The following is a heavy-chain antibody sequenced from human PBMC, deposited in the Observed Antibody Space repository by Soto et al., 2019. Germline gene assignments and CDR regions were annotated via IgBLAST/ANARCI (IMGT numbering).Heavy chain of an antibody. V-gene: IGHV4-59*01. D-gene: IGHD2-15*01. J-gene: IGHJ6*02. Sequence: QVQLQESGPGLVKPSETLSLTCTVSGGSISSYYWSWIRQPPGKGLEWIGYIYYSGSTNYNPSLKSLVTISVYTSKTQFSLQLSSVTAADTAVYYCARVGYRGYCSGGSCPYLDYGMDVWGQGTKVTVAS. CDR2: IYYSGST. CDR1: GGSISSYY. CDR3: ARVGYRGYCSGGSCPYLDYGMDV.